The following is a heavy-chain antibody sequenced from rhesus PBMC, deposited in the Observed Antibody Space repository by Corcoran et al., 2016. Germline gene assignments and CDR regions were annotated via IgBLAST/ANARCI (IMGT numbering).Heavy chain of an antibody. CDR2: IYGSESST. CDR1: GGSISSNY. D-gene: IGHD5-24*01. Sequence: QLQLQESGPGLVKPSETLSVTCAVSGGSISSNYWSWIRQPPGKGLEWIGRIYGSESSTNYNPSLKSRVTRSVDTSKNQLSLKLSSVTAADTAVYYCARDRAGVGWVDSWGQGVVVTVSS. V-gene: IGHV4-169*02. J-gene: IGHJ6*01. CDR3: ARDRAGVGWVDS.